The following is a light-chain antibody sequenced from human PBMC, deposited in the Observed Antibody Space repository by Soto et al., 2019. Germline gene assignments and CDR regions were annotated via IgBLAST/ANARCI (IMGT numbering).Light chain of an antibody. Sequence: EVVLTQSPGTLSLSPGERATLSCRASQSISSSSLAWYQQKPGQAPRLLIYGASIRATGIPDRFSGSGSGADFNLPIRRLEPGDFAVYYCQQCNDSPLTFGGGTKVEIK. J-gene: IGKJ4*01. V-gene: IGKV3-20*01. CDR2: GAS. CDR1: QSISSSS. CDR3: QQCNDSPLT.